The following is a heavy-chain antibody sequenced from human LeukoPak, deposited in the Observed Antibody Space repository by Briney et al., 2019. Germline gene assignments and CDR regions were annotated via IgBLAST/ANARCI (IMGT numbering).Heavy chain of an antibody. CDR1: GGSISSYY. D-gene: IGHD6-13*01. J-gene: IGHJ5*02. Sequence: PSETLSLTCTVSGGSISSYYWSWIRQPPGKGLEWIGYIYYSGSTYYNPSLKSRVTISVDTSENQFSLRLSSVTAADTAVYYCARDQYSSSWYQIDPWGQGTLVTVSS. CDR3: ARDQYSSSWYQIDP. CDR2: IYYSGST. V-gene: IGHV4-59*12.